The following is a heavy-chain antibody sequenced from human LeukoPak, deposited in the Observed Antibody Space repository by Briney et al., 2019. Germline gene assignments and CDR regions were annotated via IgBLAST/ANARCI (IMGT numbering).Heavy chain of an antibody. CDR1: GGSVSSYY. CDR2: IFYRGST. Sequence: SETLSLTCTVSGGSVSSYYWTCIRQPPGKGLEWIGYIFYRGSTYYNPSLKSRVTISLNTFKNQFSLRLASVTAADTAVYFCARLPAAGSMGWFDPWGQGTLVTVSS. V-gene: IGHV4-59*02. D-gene: IGHD6-13*01. J-gene: IGHJ5*02. CDR3: ARLPAAGSMGWFDP.